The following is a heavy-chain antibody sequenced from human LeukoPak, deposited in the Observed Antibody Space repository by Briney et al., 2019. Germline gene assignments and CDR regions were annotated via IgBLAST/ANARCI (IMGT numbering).Heavy chain of an antibody. CDR2: IYYSGST. J-gene: IGHJ4*02. V-gene: IGHV4-39*01. Sequence: SDTLSLTCTVSGGSISSSSYYWGWIRQPPGKGLEWLGSIYYSGSTYYNPSLKSRVTISVDTSKNQFSLKLSSVTAADTAVYYCAKDCSGGSCYFDYWGQGTLVTVSS. CDR1: GGSISSSSYY. CDR3: AKDCSGGSCYFDY. D-gene: IGHD2-15*01.